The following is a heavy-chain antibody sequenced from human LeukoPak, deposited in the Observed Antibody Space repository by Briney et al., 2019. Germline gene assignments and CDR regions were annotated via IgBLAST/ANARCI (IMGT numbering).Heavy chain of an antibody. V-gene: IGHV3-48*04. Sequence: GGSLRLSCAASGFTFSSYSMNWVRQAPGKGLEWVSYISSSSSTIYYADSVKGRFTISRDNAKNSLYLQMNSLRAEDTAVYYCARAPRITVAARGHALDIWGQGTMVTVSS. CDR2: ISSSSSTI. CDR1: GFTFSSYS. D-gene: IGHD6-19*01. J-gene: IGHJ3*02. CDR3: ARAPRITVAARGHALDI.